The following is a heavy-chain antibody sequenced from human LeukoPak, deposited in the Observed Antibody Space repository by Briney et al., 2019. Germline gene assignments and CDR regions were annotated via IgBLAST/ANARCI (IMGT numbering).Heavy chain of an antibody. CDR2: VRVDGHTT. V-gene: IGHV3-23*01. Sequence: GESLRLSCAASGFTFSNYAMSWVRQVPGKGLEWVSSVRVDGHTTFYADSVKGRFTISRDNSKNTLYLQMNSLRAEDTAVYYCVTAPYGDYYYYMDVWGKGTTVTISS. J-gene: IGHJ6*03. CDR3: VTAPYGDYYYYMDV. D-gene: IGHD4-17*01. CDR1: GFTFSNYA.